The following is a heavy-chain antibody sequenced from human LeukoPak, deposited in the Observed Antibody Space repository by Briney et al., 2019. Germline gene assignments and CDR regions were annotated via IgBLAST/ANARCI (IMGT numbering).Heavy chain of an antibody. D-gene: IGHD3-3*01. V-gene: IGHV3-20*04. Sequence: GGSLRLSCAASGFTFSSYAMSWASQAPGKGLEWVSGINWFGGSTGYADSVKGRFTISRDNAKHSLYLQMNSLRAEDTALYYCASLEGSGDFWSGYHRQHDAFDIWGQGTMVTVSS. CDR3: ASLEGSGDFWSGYHRQHDAFDI. CDR2: INWFGGST. CDR1: GFTFSSYA. J-gene: IGHJ3*02.